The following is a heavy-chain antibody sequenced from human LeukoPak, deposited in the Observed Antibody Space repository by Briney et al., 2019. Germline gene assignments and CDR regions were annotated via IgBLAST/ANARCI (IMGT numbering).Heavy chain of an antibody. CDR1: GGSISKGGYY. CDR2: IYDRRTT. Sequence: SQALYLTCTVSGGSISKGGYYWSWIRQHPGKGLEWIGYIYDRRTTYYYPALQGRVTISVDTSDNKFSLKLRSLTAADTAVYYCARGGDRRGFDYWGQGTLVTVSS. V-gene: IGHV4-31*03. CDR3: ARGGDRRGFDY. J-gene: IGHJ4*02. D-gene: IGHD1-14*01.